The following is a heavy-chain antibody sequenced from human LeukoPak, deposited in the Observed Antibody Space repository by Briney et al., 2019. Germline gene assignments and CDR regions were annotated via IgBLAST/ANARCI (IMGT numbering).Heavy chain of an antibody. Sequence: PGGSLRLSCEASGFTFSSNALRWVRQPPGKGLEWLAVISYDGNNKNFADSVKGRFTVSRDNSKHTLYLHMNSLRSDDSAMYYCATGGKFDFWTGYQIDNSGQGTLVTVSS. CDR3: ATGGKFDFWTGYQIDN. CDR1: GFTFSSNA. J-gene: IGHJ4*02. D-gene: IGHD3/OR15-3a*01. V-gene: IGHV3-30*04. CDR2: ISYDGNNK.